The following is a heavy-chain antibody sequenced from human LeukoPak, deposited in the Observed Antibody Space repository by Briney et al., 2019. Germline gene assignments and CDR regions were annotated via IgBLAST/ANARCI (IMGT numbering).Heavy chain of an antibody. V-gene: IGHV3-23*01. CDR2: ISGSGGST. Sequence: GGSLRLSCAAPGFTFSSYAMSWVRQAPGKGLEWVSAISGSGGSTYYADSVKGRFTISRDNSKNTLYLQMISLRAEDTAVYYCAKGQVITFGGVIEIYYFDYWGQGTLVTVSS. D-gene: IGHD3-16*02. CDR1: GFTFSSYA. CDR3: AKGQVITFGGVIEIYYFDY. J-gene: IGHJ4*02.